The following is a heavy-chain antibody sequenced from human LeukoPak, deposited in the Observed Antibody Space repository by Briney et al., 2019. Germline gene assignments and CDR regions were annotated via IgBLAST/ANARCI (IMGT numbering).Heavy chain of an antibody. Sequence: PSETLSLTCTVSGGAISNYYWSWIRQPPGEGLEWIGFMSYTVSTNYNPSLKSRVTVSVDTSKNQFSLKVTSVTAADTAVYYCARTIRSGNYYWFDPWGQGTLVTVS. CDR1: GGAISNYY. CDR2: MSYTVST. V-gene: IGHV4-59*01. J-gene: IGHJ5*02. D-gene: IGHD1-26*01. CDR3: ARTIRSGNYYWFDP.